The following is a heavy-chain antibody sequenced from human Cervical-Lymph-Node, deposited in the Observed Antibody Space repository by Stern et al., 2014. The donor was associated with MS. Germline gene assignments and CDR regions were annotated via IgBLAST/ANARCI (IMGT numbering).Heavy chain of an antibody. CDR2: IIPLFGTP. V-gene: IGHV1-69*01. Sequence: VQLVQSGAEVKKPGSSVKVSCKASGGVFVSNAISWVRQAPGQGFEWIGWIIPLFGTPNYAQKFQGRVTITADESTTTAYLELSSLKSGDTAVYFCACESGSSIFGMGHWGQGTLVTVTS. CDR1: GGVFVSNA. J-gene: IGHJ1*01. CDR3: ACESGSSIFGMGH. D-gene: IGHD3-3*01.